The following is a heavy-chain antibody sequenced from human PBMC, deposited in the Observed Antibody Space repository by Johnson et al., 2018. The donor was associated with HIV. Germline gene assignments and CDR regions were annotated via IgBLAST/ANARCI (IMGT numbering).Heavy chain of an antibody. CDR1: GFTFSDYY. D-gene: IGHD2-8*01. Sequence: QVQLVESGGGLVKPGGSLRLSCAASGFTFSDYYMSWIRQAPGKGLEWVSYISSSGGTIYYADSVKGRFTISRDNAKNSLYLQMNTLRAEDTAVYYCASDPSNGRGWLGEAFDIWGQGTMVTVSS. V-gene: IGHV3-11*04. CDR3: ASDPSNGRGWLGEAFDI. J-gene: IGHJ3*02. CDR2: ISSSGGTI.